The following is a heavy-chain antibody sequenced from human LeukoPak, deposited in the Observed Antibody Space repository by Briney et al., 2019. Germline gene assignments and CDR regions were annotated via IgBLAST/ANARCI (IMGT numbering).Heavy chain of an antibody. CDR1: GFTFSSYA. CDR2: ISYGGSNK. J-gene: IGHJ1*01. CDR3: ARDREAAAPTYEYFQH. Sequence: GGSLRLSCAASGFTFSSYAMHWVRQAPGKGLEWVAVISYGGSNKYYADSVKGRFTISRDNSKNTLYLQMNSLRAEDTAVYYCARDREAAAPTYEYFQHWGQGTLVTVSS. D-gene: IGHD6-13*01. V-gene: IGHV3-30*04.